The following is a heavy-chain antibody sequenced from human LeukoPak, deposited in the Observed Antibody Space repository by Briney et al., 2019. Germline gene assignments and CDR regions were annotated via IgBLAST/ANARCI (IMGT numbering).Heavy chain of an antibody. CDR1: GGSFSGYY. D-gene: IGHD5-12*01. CDR3: ARWSSGYFNAFDY. V-gene: IGHV4-34*09. CDR2: INHSGST. J-gene: IGHJ4*02. Sequence: PSETLSLTCAVYGGSFSGYYWSWIRQPPGKGLEWIGEINHSGSTNYNPSLKSRVTISVDTSKNQFSLKLSSVTAADTAVYYCARWSSGYFNAFDYWGQGTLVTVSS.